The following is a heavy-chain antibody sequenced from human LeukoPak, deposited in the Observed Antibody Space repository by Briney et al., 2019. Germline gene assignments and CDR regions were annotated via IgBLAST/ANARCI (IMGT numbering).Heavy chain of an antibody. J-gene: IGHJ4*02. V-gene: IGHV3-23*01. D-gene: IGHD2-2*01. CDR3: ARELRCSSTSCYYYFDY. Sequence: GGSLRLSCAASGFTFGTYGMSWVRQAPGKGLEWVSAISGSGGSTYYADSVKGRFTISRDNSKNTLYLQMNSLRAEDTAVYYCARELRCSSTSCYYYFDYWGQGTLVTVSS. CDR2: ISGSGGST. CDR1: GFTFGTYG.